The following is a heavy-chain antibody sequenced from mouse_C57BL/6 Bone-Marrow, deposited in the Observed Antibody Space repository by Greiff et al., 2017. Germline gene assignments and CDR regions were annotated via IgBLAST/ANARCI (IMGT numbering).Heavy chain of an antibody. CDR1: GYTFTSYW. V-gene: IGHV1-69*01. CDR2: IDPSDRYT. CDR3: ARLLITTVVAKDWYFDV. Sequence: QVQLQQPGAELVMPGASVKLSCKASGYTFTSYWMHWVKPRPGQGLEWIGEIDPSDRYTNYNQKFKGKSTLTVDKSSSKAYIQLRSLTSEDSAVYYCARLLITTVVAKDWYFDVWGTGTTVTVSS. D-gene: IGHD1-1*01. J-gene: IGHJ1*03.